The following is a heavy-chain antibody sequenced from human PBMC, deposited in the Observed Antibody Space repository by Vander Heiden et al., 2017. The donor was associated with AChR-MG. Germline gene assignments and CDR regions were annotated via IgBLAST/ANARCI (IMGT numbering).Heavy chain of an antibody. V-gene: IGHV1-8*01. CDR3: ARGGDYDFWSGYWSETKYYYYYGMDV. CDR1: GYTFTSYD. D-gene: IGHD3-3*01. CDR2: MNPNSGNT. J-gene: IGHJ6*02. Sequence: QVQLVQSGAEVKKPGASVKVSCKASGYTFTSYDINWVRQATGQGLEWMGWMNPNSGNTGYAQKFQGRVTMTRNTSISTAYMELSSLRSEDTAVYYCARGGDYDFWSGYWSETKYYYYYGMDVWGQGTTVTVSS.